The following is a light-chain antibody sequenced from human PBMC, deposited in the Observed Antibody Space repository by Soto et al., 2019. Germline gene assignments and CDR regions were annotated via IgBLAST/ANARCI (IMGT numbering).Light chain of an antibody. CDR1: SSNIGSNT. V-gene: IGLV1-44*01. CDR2: SND. CDR3: AAWDDSLNGPV. Sequence: QAVVTQPPSVSGTPGQRVTISCSGSSSNIGSNTVSWYQQLPGTAPKLLIYSNDQRPSGVTDRFSDSKSGTSDSLVISGLQSEDEADYYCAAWDDSLNGPVFGGGTKLTVL. J-gene: IGLJ3*02.